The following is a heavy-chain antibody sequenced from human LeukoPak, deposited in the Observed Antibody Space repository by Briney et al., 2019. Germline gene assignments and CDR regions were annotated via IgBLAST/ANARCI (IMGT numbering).Heavy chain of an antibody. CDR2: LYSDGNT. D-gene: IGHD1-14*01. V-gene: IGHV3-53*01. Sequence: GGSLRLSCAASGFTVITNDMTWVRQAPGKGLEGVSVLYSDGNTKYADSVQGRFTISRDNSKNTLYLEMNSLSPDDTAVYYCARGVEPLAANTLAYWGQGTLATVSS. J-gene: IGHJ4*02. CDR1: GFTVITND. CDR3: ARGVEPLAANTLAY.